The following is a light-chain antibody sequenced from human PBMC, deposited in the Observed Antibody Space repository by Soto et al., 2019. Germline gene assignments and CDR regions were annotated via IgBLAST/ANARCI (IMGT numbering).Light chain of an antibody. CDR3: SAYTVSRTYV. Sequence: QSVLTQPPSASGTPGQGVNISCSGSNSNIGSHAVNWYQQLPGMAPRLLIYNTNRRHPGVPDRFSASKSGMSASLAISGLQVDDEADYFCSAYTVSRTYVFGTGTKLTVL. J-gene: IGLJ1*01. V-gene: IGLV1-44*01. CDR2: NTN. CDR1: NSNIGSHA.